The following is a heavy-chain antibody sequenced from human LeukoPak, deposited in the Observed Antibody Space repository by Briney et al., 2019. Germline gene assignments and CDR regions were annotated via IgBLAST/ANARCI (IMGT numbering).Heavy chain of an antibody. CDR1: GYTFTSYG. D-gene: IGHD3-16*02. CDR2: ISAYNGNT. Sequence: GASVKVSCKASGYTFTSYGISWVRQAPGQGLEWMGWISAYNGNTNYAQKLQGRVTMTTDTSTSTANMELRSLRSDDTAVYYCARSLSPSYDYVWGSYRYPAFDIWGQGTMVTVSS. V-gene: IGHV1-18*04. CDR3: ARSLSPSYDYVWGSYRYPAFDI. J-gene: IGHJ3*02.